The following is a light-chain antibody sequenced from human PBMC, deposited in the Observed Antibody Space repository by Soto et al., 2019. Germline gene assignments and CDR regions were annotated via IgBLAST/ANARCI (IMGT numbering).Light chain of an antibody. V-gene: IGLV4-69*01. Sequence: QSVLTQSPSASASLGASVKLTCTLSSGHSSYAIAWHQQQPEKGPRYLMKLNSDGSHSKGDGIPDRFSGSSSGAERYLTISSLQSEDEADYYCQTWGTGIRVFGGGTKGTVL. CDR2: LNSDGSH. CDR3: QTWGTGIRV. CDR1: SGHSSYA. J-gene: IGLJ2*01.